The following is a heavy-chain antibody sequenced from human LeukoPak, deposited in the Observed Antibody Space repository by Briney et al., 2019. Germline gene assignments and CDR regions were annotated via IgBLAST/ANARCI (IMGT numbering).Heavy chain of an antibody. CDR3: ATDSFGGDWFDP. CDR1: GHTFTDYY. CDR2: IDPEDGEI. Sequence: ASVKISCKASGHTFTDYYIHWVQQAPGKALEWMGRIDPEDGEIIYAEKFQGRVTITADTSTDTAYMSLSSLRSEDTAVYYCATDSFGGDWFDPWGQGTLVTVSS. D-gene: IGHD3-16*01. J-gene: IGHJ5*02. V-gene: IGHV1-69-2*01.